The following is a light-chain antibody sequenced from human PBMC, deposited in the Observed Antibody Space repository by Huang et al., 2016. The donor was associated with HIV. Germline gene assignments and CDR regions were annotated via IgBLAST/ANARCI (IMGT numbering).Light chain of an antibody. J-gene: IGKJ1*01. Sequence: DIVMTQSPDSLAVSLGERATINCKSSQTVLYSSNNTNYLPWYQQKPGQPPKLLIYGAATRESGVPDRFSGSGSGTDFTLTISSLQAADVAVYYCHQYYRSPWTFGQGTKVEIK. CDR1: QTVLYSSNNTNY. V-gene: IGKV4-1*01. CDR2: GAA. CDR3: HQYYRSPWT.